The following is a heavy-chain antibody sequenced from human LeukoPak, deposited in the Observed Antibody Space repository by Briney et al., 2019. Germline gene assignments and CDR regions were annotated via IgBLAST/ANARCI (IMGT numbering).Heavy chain of an antibody. CDR1: GFTFSSYG. CDR2: IWYDGSNK. J-gene: IGHJ4*02. D-gene: IGHD6-13*01. Sequence: GRSLRLSCAASGFTFSSYGMHWVRQAPGKGLEWVAVIWYDGSNKYYADSVKGRFTISRDNSKNTLYLQMNSLRAEDTAVYYCAKDRGRVAAEYYSDYWGQGTLVTVSS. V-gene: IGHV3-33*06. CDR3: AKDRGRVAAEYYSDY.